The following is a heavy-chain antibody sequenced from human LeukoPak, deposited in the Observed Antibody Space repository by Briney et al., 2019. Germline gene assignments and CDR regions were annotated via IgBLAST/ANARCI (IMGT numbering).Heavy chain of an antibody. Sequence: PGGSLRLSCAASGLTFSNYAMMWLRQAPGKGLEWVSAITGSGGWTLYADSVKGRFTISRDNSKNTLYLQMNSLRAEDTAVYYCAKSGYCSSTSCYTFGADFDYWGQGTLVTVSS. V-gene: IGHV3-23*01. CDR1: GLTFSNYA. CDR2: ITGSGGWT. J-gene: IGHJ4*02. CDR3: AKSGYCSSTSCYTFGADFDY. D-gene: IGHD2-2*02.